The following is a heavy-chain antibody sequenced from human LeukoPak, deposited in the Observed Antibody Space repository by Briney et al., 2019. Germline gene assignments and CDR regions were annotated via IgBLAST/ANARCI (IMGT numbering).Heavy chain of an antibody. V-gene: IGHV3-74*01. Sequence: GGPLRPPWPAPGFTLTNYWMHWVRQPPGKGLVSASRTQSDGSRTRSADSVKGRFTISRDNAKNTLYLQMNSLRAEDTAVYYCARPRSGSYNPFDYWGQGTLVTVSS. CDR2: TQSDGSRT. CDR1: GFTLTNYW. D-gene: IGHD1-26*01. J-gene: IGHJ4*02. CDR3: ARPRSGSYNPFDY.